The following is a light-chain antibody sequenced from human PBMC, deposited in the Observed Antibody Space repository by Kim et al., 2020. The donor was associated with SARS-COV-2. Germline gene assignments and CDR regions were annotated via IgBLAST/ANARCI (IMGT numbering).Light chain of an antibody. CDR2: GAS. CDR1: QSVRNN. J-gene: IGKJ4*01. CDR3: QQYNDWPLLT. V-gene: IGKV3-15*01. Sequence: IVMTQSPATLSVSPGERVTLSCRARQSVRNNLAWYQQRPGQAPRLLIYGASTRATDISARFSGSGSGTEFTLTIRSLQSEDFAVYYCQQYNDWPLLTFGGGTKVDIK.